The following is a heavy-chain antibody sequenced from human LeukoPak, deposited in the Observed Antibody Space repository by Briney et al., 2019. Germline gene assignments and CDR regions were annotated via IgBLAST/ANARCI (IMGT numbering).Heavy chain of an antibody. J-gene: IGHJ4*02. CDR2: IIPIFGTA. V-gene: IGHV1-69*06. CDR3: AKSYYYDSSGHSDY. CDR1: GGTFSSYA. Sequence: ASVKVSCKASGGTFSSYAISWVRQAPGQGLEWMGGIIPIFGTANYAQKFQGRVTITADKSTSTAYMELSSLRSEDTAVYYCAKSYYYDSSGHSDYWGQGTLVTVSS. D-gene: IGHD3-22*01.